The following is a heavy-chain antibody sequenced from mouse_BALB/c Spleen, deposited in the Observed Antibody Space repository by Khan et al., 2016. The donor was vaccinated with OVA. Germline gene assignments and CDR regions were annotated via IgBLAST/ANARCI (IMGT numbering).Heavy chain of an antibody. CDR2: IYPGSDNA. D-gene: IGHD2-3*01. J-gene: IGHJ2*01. V-gene: IGHV1-81*01. CDR1: GYTFTYYV. Sequence: QVQLQQSGPELVKPGASVKMSCKASGYTFTYYVINWVKQRTGQGLEWIGEIYPGSDNAYYYERFKGKATLNADKSSNTTHMQLSSLTSEDSAVYFCARGDGYYVYFDYWGQGTTLTVSS. CDR3: ARGDGYYVYFDY.